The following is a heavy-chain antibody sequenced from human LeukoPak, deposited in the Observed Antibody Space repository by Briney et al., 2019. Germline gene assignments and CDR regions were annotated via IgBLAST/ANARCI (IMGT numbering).Heavy chain of an antibody. CDR2: INPRGAST. J-gene: IGHJ4*02. V-gene: IGHV1-46*01. CDR1: GYTCTFYY. CDR3: ASSPVAWYYYDSSDYYGARLDY. Sequence: ASVKVSCKASGYTCTFYYMHWVRQAPGQGLEWMGIINPRGASTSYAQKFQGRVSMTRDTSTSTVYMELNSLRSDDTAVYYCASSPVAWYYYDSSDYYGARLDYWGQGILVTVSS. D-gene: IGHD3-22*01.